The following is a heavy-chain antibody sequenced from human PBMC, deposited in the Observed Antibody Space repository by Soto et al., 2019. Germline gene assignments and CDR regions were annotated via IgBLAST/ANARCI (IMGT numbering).Heavy chain of an antibody. Sequence: PSETLSLTYTVSGGSISSHYWRWIRKPPGKGLEWIGYIYYSGSTNYNPSLKSRVTISVDTSKNQFSLKLSSVTAADTAVYYCARGHDYGDYVLDAHTYFDYWGQGTLVTVSS. CDR3: ARGHDYGDYVLDAHTYFDY. J-gene: IGHJ4*02. CDR2: IYYSGST. CDR1: GGSISSHY. D-gene: IGHD4-17*01. V-gene: IGHV4-59*11.